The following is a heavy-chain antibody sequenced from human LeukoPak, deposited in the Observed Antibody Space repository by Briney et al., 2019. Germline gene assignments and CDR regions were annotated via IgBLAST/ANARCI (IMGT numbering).Heavy chain of an antibody. CDR2: INPNSGGT. J-gene: IGHJ6*02. CDR3: ARGGDPNYYYYYGMDV. V-gene: IGHV1-2*04. Sequence: ASVKVSCKASGYTFTGYYMHWVRQAPGQGLEWMGWINPNSGGTNYAQKFQGWVTMTRDTSISTAYMELSRLRSDDTAVYYCARGGDPNYYYYYGMDVWGQGTTVTVSS. D-gene: IGHD3-16*01. CDR1: GYTFTGYY.